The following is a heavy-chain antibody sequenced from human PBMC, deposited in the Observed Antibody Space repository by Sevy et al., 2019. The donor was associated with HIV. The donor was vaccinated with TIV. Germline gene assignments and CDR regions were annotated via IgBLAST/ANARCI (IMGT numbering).Heavy chain of an antibody. J-gene: IGHJ3*02. Sequence: GGYLRLSCAASGFTFTDYAMSWVRQAPGKGLEWVSCISGSGGSTLYADSVKGRFTISRDNSKNTLYLQMNSLRAEDTAVYYCAKDYYAGSGYYPQGAFDIWGQGTMVTVSS. D-gene: IGHD3-22*01. V-gene: IGHV3-23*01. CDR1: GFTFTDYA. CDR3: AKDYYAGSGYYPQGAFDI. CDR2: ISGSGGST.